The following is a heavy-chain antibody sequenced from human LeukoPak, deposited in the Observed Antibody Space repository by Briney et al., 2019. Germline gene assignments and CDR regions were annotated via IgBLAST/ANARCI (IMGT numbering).Heavy chain of an antibody. D-gene: IGHD2-21*02. CDR3: AREGVTGDYLDY. J-gene: IGHJ4*02. Sequence: GGSLRLSCAASGFTFDDYGMDWVRQAPGKGLEWVSGINWNGGSTGYADSVKGRFTISRDNAKKPLYLQMNSLRAEDTAFYYCAREGVTGDYLDYWGQGTLVTVSS. CDR2: INWNGGST. V-gene: IGHV3-20*04. CDR1: GFTFDDYG.